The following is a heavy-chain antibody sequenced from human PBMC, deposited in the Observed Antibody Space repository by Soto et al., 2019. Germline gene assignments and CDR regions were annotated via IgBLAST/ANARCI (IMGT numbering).Heavy chain of an antibody. CDR1: GFTFSSYA. D-gene: IGHD2-21*02. CDR2: ISGSGGST. V-gene: IGHV3-23*01. J-gene: IGHJ6*02. Sequence: EVQLLESGGGLVQPGGSLRLSCAASGFTFSSYAMSWVRQAPGKGLEWVSAISGSGGSTYYADSVKGRFTISRDNSKNTLYLQMNSLRAEDTAVYYCAKDPYCGGDCYFRTYYYCGMDVWGQGTTVTVSS. CDR3: AKDPYCGGDCYFRTYYYCGMDV.